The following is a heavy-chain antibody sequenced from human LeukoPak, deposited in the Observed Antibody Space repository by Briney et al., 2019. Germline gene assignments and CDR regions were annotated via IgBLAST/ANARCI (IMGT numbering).Heavy chain of an antibody. CDR2: VYTSGII. J-gene: IGHJ6*04. V-gene: IGHV4-4*07. Sequence: PSETLSLTCTVSGASISTYWWSWIRQPAGKGLEWIGRVYTSGIIRYNPSFRGRVTMSIDASKNLLSLKMNSVTAADTAVYYCAGLYVWGKGTTVTVSS. CDR1: GASISTYW. CDR3: AGLYV.